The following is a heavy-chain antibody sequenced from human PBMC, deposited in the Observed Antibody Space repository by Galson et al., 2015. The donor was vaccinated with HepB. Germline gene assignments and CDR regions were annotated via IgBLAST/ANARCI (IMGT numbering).Heavy chain of an antibody. J-gene: IGHJ4*02. CDR2: INTGNSDT. Sequence: SVKVSCKASGYTFTHYAIHWVRQAPGQRLEWMGWINTGNSDTKYSQRFQARVTISSDTSASTAYMELGSLRSEDTAVYYCARSATVTSTFDSWGQGTLVTVSS. CDR1: GYTFTHYA. V-gene: IGHV1-3*04. D-gene: IGHD4-17*01. CDR3: ARSATVTSTFDS.